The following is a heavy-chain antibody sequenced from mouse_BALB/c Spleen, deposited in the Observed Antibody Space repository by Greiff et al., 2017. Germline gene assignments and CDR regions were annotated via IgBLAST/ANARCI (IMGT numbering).Heavy chain of an antibody. CDR1: GYTFTDYY. CDR3: ARWDYRYDRGYYAMDY. D-gene: IGHD2-14*01. J-gene: IGHJ4*01. V-gene: IGHV1-26*01. CDR2: INPNNGGT. Sequence: VQLQQSGPELVKPGASVKMSCKASGYTFTDYYMKWVKQSHGKSLEWIGDINPNNGGTSYNQKFKGKATLTVDKSSSTAYMQLNSLTSEDSAVYYCARWDYRYDRGYYAMDYWGQGTSVTVSS.